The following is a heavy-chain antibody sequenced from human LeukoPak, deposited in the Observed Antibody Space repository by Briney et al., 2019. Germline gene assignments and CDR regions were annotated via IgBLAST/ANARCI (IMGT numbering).Heavy chain of an antibody. Sequence: GEALKISCKGSGYSFTSYWIGWVRQMPGKGLEWMGIIYPGASDTKYSPSFQGQVTISADTSISTAYLQWSSLKASDTAMYYCARHGPGNYVGYWGQGTLVTVSS. D-gene: IGHD6-13*01. V-gene: IGHV5-51*01. CDR2: IYPGASDT. CDR1: GYSFTSYW. CDR3: ARHGPGNYVGY. J-gene: IGHJ4*02.